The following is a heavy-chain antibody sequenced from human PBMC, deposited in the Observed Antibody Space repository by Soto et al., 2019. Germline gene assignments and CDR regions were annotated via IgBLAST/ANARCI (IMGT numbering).Heavy chain of an antibody. Sequence: QVQLVQSGAEVKKPGASVKVSCKASGYTFTSYYMHWVRQAPGQGLEWMGIINPSGGSTSYAQKFQGRVTMTRVTSTSTVYMELSSLRSEDTAVYYCARVRSSGWYNPYAFDIWGQGTMVTVSS. CDR1: GYTFTSYY. CDR3: ARVRSSGWYNPYAFDI. D-gene: IGHD6-19*01. V-gene: IGHV1-46*03. J-gene: IGHJ3*02. CDR2: INPSGGST.